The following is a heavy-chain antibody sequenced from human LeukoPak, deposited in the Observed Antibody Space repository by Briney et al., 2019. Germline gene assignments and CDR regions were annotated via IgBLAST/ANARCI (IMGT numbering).Heavy chain of an antibody. CDR1: GGSISSGDYY. J-gene: IGHJ4*02. Sequence: PSQTLSLTCTVSGGSISSGDYYWSWIRQPPGKGLEWIGYIYYSGSTYYNPSLKSRVTISVDTSKNQFSLKLSSVTAADTAVYYCARDSLGSYSPAFFDYWGQGTLVTVSS. V-gene: IGHV4-30-4*01. CDR3: ARDSLGSYSPAFFDY. CDR2: IYYSGST. D-gene: IGHD3-10*01.